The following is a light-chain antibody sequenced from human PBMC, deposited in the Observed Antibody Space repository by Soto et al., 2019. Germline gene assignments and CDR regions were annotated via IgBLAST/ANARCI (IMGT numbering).Light chain of an antibody. Sequence: NFMLTQPHSVSESPGKTVTISCTRSSGSIASNYVQWYQQRPGSAPTPVIYEDNERPSGVPDRFSGSIDSSSNSASLTISGLKTDEEAYYYCQSYHSGNVVFGGGTKLTVL. CDR2: EDN. J-gene: IGLJ2*01. V-gene: IGLV6-57*04. CDR3: QSYHSGNVV. CDR1: SGSIASNY.